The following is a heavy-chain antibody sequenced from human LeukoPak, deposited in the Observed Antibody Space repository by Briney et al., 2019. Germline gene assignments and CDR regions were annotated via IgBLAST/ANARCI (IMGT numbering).Heavy chain of an antibody. D-gene: IGHD6-13*01. V-gene: IGHV3-11*01. CDR1: GFTYSDYY. CDR2: ISSSGSTI. CDR3: ARERGIAAAGTNSISDY. J-gene: IGHJ4*02. Sequence: GGSLRLSCAASGFTYSDYYMSWIRHAPGKGLELVSYISSSGSTIYYADSVKGRFTISRDNAKNSLYLQMNSLRAEDTAVYYCARERGIAAAGTNSISDYWGQGTLVTVSS.